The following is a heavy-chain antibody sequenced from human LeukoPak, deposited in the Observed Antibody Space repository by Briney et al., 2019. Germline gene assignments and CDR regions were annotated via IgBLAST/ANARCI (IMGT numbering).Heavy chain of an antibody. CDR3: ARGATYYYDSSGYPRDDAFDI. D-gene: IGHD3-22*01. CDR1: GFTFSSYG. V-gene: IGHV3-30*03. J-gene: IGHJ3*02. Sequence: LPGGSLRLSCAASGFTFSSYGMHWVRQAPGKGLEWVAVISYDGSNKYYADSVKGRFTISRDNSKNTLYLQMNSLRAEDTAVYYCARGATYYYDSSGYPRDDAFDIWGQGTMVTVSS. CDR2: ISYDGSNK.